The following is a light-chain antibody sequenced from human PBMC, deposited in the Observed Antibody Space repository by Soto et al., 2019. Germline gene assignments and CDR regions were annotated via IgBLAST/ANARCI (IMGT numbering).Light chain of an antibody. CDR2: TVS. CDR3: MQRIEFPLT. CDR1: QSLLDSDDGNTY. V-gene: IGKV2-40*01. Sequence: DIVMTQTPLSLTVTPGEPASISCRSSQSLLDSDDGNTYLGWYLQKPGQSPQLLIYTVSYRASGVPDRFSGSGSGTDFTLKISRVEAEDVGVYYCMQRIEFPLTFGGGTKVDIK. J-gene: IGKJ4*01.